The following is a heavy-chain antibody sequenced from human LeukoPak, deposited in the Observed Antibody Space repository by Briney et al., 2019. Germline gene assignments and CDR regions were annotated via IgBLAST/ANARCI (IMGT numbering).Heavy chain of an antibody. J-gene: IGHJ4*02. D-gene: IGHD3-10*01. V-gene: IGHV3-48*04. CDR1: GFSFSRYG. CDR3: AKRGVVIRVILVGFNKEAYYFDS. CDR2: ISRNSSTV. Sequence: GGSLRLSCAASGFSFSRYGMNWVRQAPGKGLEWLSYISRNSSTVYFADSVKGRLTISRDNAKNTLYLQMNSLRAEDTAVYFCAKRGVVIRVILVGFNKEAYYFDSWGQGALVTVSS.